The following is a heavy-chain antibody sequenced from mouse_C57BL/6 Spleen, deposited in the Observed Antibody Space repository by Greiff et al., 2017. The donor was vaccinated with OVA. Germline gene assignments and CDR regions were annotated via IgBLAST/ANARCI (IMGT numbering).Heavy chain of an antibody. CDR3: TIITTVRYWYFDV. V-gene: IGHV5-9-1*02. J-gene: IGHJ1*03. Sequence: EVKLQESGEGLVKPGGSLKLSCAASGFTFSSYAMSWVRQTPEKRLEWVAYISSGGDYIYYADTVKGRFTISRDNARNTLYLQMSSLKSEDTAMYYCTIITTVRYWYFDVWGTGTTVTVSS. CDR2: ISSGGDYI. D-gene: IGHD1-1*01. CDR1: GFTFSSYA.